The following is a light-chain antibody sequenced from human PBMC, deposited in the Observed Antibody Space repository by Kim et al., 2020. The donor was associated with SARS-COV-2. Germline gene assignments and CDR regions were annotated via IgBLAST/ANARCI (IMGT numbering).Light chain of an antibody. CDR1: QSLLHSNGYNY. V-gene: IGKV2-28*01. CDR3: MQALQTPT. J-gene: IGKJ5*01. CDR2: LGS. Sequence: GPASISCRFSQSLLHSNGYNYLDCYLQKPGQSPQLLIYLGSNRASGVPDRFSGSGSGTDFTLKISRVEAEDVGVYYCMQALQTPTFGQGTRLEIK.